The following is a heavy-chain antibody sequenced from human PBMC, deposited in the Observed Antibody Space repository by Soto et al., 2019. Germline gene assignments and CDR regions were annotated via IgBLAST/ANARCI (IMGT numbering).Heavy chain of an antibody. J-gene: IGHJ4*02. CDR1: GGSISSYY. V-gene: IGHV4-59*12. CDR2: ISFSGST. CDR3: AGDPYGGPIDY. Sequence: SETLSLTCPVSGGSISSYYWTWVRPTPGNGLEWIGYISFSGSTSHSSYNPSLKSRATISVDASKNQFSLKLTSVTAADTAVYYCAGDPYGGPIDYWGQGTLVTVSS. D-gene: IGHD4-17*01.